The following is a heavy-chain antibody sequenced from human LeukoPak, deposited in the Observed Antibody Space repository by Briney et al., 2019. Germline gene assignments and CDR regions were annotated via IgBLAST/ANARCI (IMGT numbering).Heavy chain of an antibody. CDR3: AREGSSTSCYKD. CDR2: ISSSSSYI. D-gene: IGHD2-2*02. Sequence: GGSLRLSCAASGFTSSSYAMSWVRQAPGKGLEWVSSISSSSSYIYYADSVKGRFTISRDNAKNSLYLQMNSLRAEDTAVYYCAREGSSTSCYKDWGQGTLVTVSS. CDR1: GFTSSSYA. V-gene: IGHV3-21*01. J-gene: IGHJ4*02.